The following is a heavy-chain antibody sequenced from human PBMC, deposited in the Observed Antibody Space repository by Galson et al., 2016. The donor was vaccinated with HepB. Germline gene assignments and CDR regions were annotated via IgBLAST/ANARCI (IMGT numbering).Heavy chain of an antibody. Sequence: SVKVSCKASGYTFTTSGISWVRQAPGQGLEWMGWISTYSGNTKYAQKFQGGLTLTTDSSTTTAYMELRSLRFHDTALYYCARDVQYRFDSWGQGTLVTVSS. CDR3: ARDVQYRFDS. V-gene: IGHV1-18*01. J-gene: IGHJ4*02. CDR2: ISTYSGNT. D-gene: IGHD2/OR15-2a*01. CDR1: GYTFTTSG.